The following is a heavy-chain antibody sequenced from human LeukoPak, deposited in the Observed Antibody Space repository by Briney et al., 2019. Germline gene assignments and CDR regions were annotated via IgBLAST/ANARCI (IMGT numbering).Heavy chain of an antibody. Sequence: QAGGSLRLSCAASGFTFSSYGIHWVRQAPGKGLEWVAVISYDGRNEYYADSVKGRFTISRDNSKNTLYLQMNSLRAEDTAVYFCAKELQVAGTFDYWGQGTLVTVSS. J-gene: IGHJ4*02. D-gene: IGHD6-19*01. V-gene: IGHV3-30*18. CDR1: GFTFSSYG. CDR2: ISYDGRNE. CDR3: AKELQVAGTFDY.